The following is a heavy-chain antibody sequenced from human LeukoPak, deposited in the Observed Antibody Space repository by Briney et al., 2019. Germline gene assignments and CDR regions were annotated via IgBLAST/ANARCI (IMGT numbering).Heavy chain of an antibody. V-gene: IGHV3-7*01. CDR3: ARCSSGWDYYYYYGMDV. CDR2: IKQDGREK. Sequence: GGSLRLSCAAPGFTFSSYWMSWVRKPPGKGLEWGAKIKQDGREKYYVDSVKGRFTISRDNAKNSLYLQMNSLRAEDTAVYYCARCSSGWDYYYYYGMDVWGQGTTVTVSS. CDR1: GFTFSSYW. D-gene: IGHD6-19*01. J-gene: IGHJ6*02.